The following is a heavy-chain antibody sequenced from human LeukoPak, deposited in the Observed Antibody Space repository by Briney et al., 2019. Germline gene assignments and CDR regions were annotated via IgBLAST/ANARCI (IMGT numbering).Heavy chain of an antibody. Sequence: SETLSLTCTVSGGSISPYFWSWIRQPPGKGLEWIGYISYSGNTNYNPSLKSRITISVDTAKNQVSLQLTSVTAVDTAVYYCARDDYRGVTNFDPWGQGTLVTVSS. CDR2: ISYSGNT. CDR3: ARDDYRGVTNFDP. J-gene: IGHJ5*02. V-gene: IGHV4-59*01. D-gene: IGHD3-10*01. CDR1: GGSISPYF.